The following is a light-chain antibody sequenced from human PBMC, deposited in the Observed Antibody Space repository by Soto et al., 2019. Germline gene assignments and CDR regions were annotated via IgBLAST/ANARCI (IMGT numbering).Light chain of an antibody. CDR1: QDIDTW. Sequence: DIQMTQSPSSVAASVGDRVTITFRAIQDIDTWLAWYQQKPGKAPKLLIYAASTLQSGVPSRFSGSGSGTEFTLTISSLQPEDFATYYCQQLNSYSITFGQGTRLEIK. J-gene: IGKJ5*01. V-gene: IGKV1-9*01. CDR3: QQLNSYSIT. CDR2: AAS.